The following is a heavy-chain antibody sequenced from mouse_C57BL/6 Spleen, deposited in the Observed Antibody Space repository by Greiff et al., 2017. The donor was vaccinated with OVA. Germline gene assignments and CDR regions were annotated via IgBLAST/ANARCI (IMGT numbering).Heavy chain of an antibody. J-gene: IGHJ4*01. CDR3: ARRGSSGYGMDY. CDR2: IYPRSGNT. D-gene: IGHD3-2*02. Sequence: QVQLKESGAELARPGASVKLSCKASGYTFTSYGISWVKQRTGQGLEWIGEIYPRSGNTYYNEKFKGKATLTADKSSSTAYMELRSLTSEDSAVYFCARRGSSGYGMDYWGQGTSVTVSS. V-gene: IGHV1-81*01. CDR1: GYTFTSYG.